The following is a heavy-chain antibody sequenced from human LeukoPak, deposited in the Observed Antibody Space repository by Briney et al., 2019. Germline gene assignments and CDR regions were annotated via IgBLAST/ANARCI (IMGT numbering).Heavy chain of an antibody. CDR1: GYTFTNYG. Sequence: ASVKVSCKASGYTFTNYGINWLRQAPGQGLEWMGWISAYNGNTNYAQRLQGRVTMTTDTSTSTAYMELRSLRSDDTAVYYCARVARYGSGSYLEDWFDPWGQGTLVTVSS. V-gene: IGHV1-18*01. D-gene: IGHD3-10*01. J-gene: IGHJ5*02. CDR3: ARVARYGSGSYLEDWFDP. CDR2: ISAYNGNT.